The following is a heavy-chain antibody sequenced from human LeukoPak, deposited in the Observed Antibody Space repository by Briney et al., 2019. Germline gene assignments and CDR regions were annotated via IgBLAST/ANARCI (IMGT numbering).Heavy chain of an antibody. CDR1: GFTFSGYG. J-gene: IGHJ4*02. Sequence: GGSLRLSCAASGFTFSGYGMHWVRQAPGKGLEWVAVIWYDGSNKYYADSVKGRFTISRDNSKNTLYLQMNSLRAEDTAVYYCARDRGDILTGYYFDYWGQGTLVTVSS. D-gene: IGHD3-9*01. CDR3: ARDRGDILTGYYFDY. CDR2: IWYDGSNK. V-gene: IGHV3-33*01.